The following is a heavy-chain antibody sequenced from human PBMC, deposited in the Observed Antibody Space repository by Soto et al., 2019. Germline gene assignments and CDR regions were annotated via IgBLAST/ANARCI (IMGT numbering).Heavy chain of an antibody. V-gene: IGHV4-4*07. CDR2: IYTSGST. Sequence: SETLSLTCTVSGGSISSYYWSWIRQPAGKGLEWIGRIYTSGSTNYNPSLKSRVTMSVDTSKNQSSLKLSSVTAADTAVYYCARGSLAAAGTWPFDYWGQGTLVTVSS. D-gene: IGHD6-13*01. CDR3: ARGSLAAAGTWPFDY. CDR1: GGSISSYY. J-gene: IGHJ4*02.